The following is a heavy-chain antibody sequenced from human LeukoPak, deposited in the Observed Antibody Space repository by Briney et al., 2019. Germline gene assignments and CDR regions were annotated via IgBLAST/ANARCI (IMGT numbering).Heavy chain of an antibody. CDR2: ISAYTGKT. CDR3: ARDEGEWESRNY. D-gene: IGHD1-26*01. Sequence: ASVKVSCKASGYTFTNYGIMWVRQAPGRGLEWMGWISAYTGKTKYIEKYQGRVTMTTDSSTNTAYMEMRRLTLDDTAVYYCARDEGEWESRNYWGQGTQVIVSS. CDR1: GYTFTNYG. V-gene: IGHV1-18*01. J-gene: IGHJ4*02.